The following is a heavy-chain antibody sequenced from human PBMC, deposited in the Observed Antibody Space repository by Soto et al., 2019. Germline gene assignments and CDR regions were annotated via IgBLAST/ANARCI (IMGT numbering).Heavy chain of an antibody. D-gene: IGHD3-22*01. CDR3: ARQIYDSDTGPNFQYYFDS. CDR2: IDPSDSQT. Sequence: PGESLKISCKGSGYRFAGYWITWVRQMPGKGLEWMGRIDPSDSQTYYSPSFRGHVTISVTKSITTVFLQWSSLRASDTAMYYCARQIYDSDTGPNFQYYFDSWGQGTPVTVSS. CDR1: GYRFAGYW. J-gene: IGHJ4*02. V-gene: IGHV5-10-1*01.